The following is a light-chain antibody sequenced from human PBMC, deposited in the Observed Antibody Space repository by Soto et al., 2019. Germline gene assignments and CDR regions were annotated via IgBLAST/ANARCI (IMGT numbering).Light chain of an antibody. V-gene: IGKV1-5*03. CDR2: KTS. CDR3: QQYQSYPWS. CDR1: QSISSW. J-gene: IGKJ1*01. Sequence: DIHMAEFPSTLSTSVGDRVTITCRASQSISSWLAWYQQKPGKAPKLLIYKTSSLDSGVPSRFSGSGSGTEFTLTISSLESDDFATYYCQQYQSYPWSFDQGTKVDIK.